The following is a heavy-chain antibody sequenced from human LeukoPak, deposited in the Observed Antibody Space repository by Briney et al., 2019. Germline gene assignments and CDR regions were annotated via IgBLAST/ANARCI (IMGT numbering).Heavy chain of an antibody. CDR1: GGTFSSYA. Sequence: SVKVSCKASGGTFSSYAISWVRQAPGQGLEWMGGIIPIFGTANYTQKFQGRVTITADESTSTAYMELSSLRSEDTAVYYCARAVTMVRGVIMYYFDYWGQGTLVTVSS. CDR3: ARAVTMVRGVIMYYFDY. J-gene: IGHJ4*02. V-gene: IGHV1-69*13. D-gene: IGHD3-10*01. CDR2: IIPIFGTA.